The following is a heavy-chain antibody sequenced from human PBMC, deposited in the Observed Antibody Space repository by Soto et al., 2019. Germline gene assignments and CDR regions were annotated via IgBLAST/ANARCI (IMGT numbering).Heavy chain of an antibody. CDR1: GYSFTIYW. V-gene: IGHV5-51*01. D-gene: IGHD6-6*01. CDR2: IYPGDSDT. CDR3: ARSYSSSSYFDY. Sequence: GESLKISCKGSGYSFTIYWIAWVRHMPGKGLEWMWMIYPGDSDTRYSPSFQGQVTISADKSITTAYLQWSSLSASDTDMYYWARSYSSSSYFDYWGQGALFTVSS. J-gene: IGHJ4*02.